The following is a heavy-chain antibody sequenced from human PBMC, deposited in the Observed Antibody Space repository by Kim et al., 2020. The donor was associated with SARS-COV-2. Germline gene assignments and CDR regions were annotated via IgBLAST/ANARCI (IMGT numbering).Heavy chain of an antibody. V-gene: IGHV1-69*04. Sequence: SVKVSCKASGGTFSSYAISWVRQAPGQGLEWMGRIIPILGIANYAQKFQGRVTITADKSTSTAYMELSSLRSEDTAVYYCARYSSSSGAQNYYYYYMDVWGKGTTVTVSS. CDR1: GGTFSSYA. J-gene: IGHJ6*03. D-gene: IGHD6-6*01. CDR2: IIPILGIA. CDR3: ARYSSSSGAQNYYYYYMDV.